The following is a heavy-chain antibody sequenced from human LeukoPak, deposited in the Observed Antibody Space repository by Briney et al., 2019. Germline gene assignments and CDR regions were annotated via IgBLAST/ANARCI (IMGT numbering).Heavy chain of an antibody. V-gene: IGHV1-18*01. CDR1: GYTFTSYG. D-gene: IGHD3-10*01. J-gene: IGHJ4*02. CDR3: ARDSASGTQYYFDY. CDR2: ISAYDGKT. Sequence: ASVKVSCKASGYTFTSYGISWVRQAPGQGLEWMGWISAYDGKTNYAQNLQGRVTMTTDTSTSTAYMELRSLRPDDPCVFVRARDSASGTQYYFDYWGQGTLVTVSS.